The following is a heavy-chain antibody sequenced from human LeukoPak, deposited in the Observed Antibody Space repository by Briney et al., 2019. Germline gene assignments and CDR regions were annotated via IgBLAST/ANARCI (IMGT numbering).Heavy chain of an antibody. J-gene: IGHJ1*01. CDR2: INSDGSST. V-gene: IGHV3-74*01. Sequence: GGSLRLSCAAFGFTFTTNWMHWVRQAPGKGLVWVSRINSDGSSTSYADSVKGRFTISRDNAKNTLYLQMNSLRGEDTAVYYCGRDGWGDSIGYYYSWGQGDQVTVSS. CDR3: GRDGWGDSIGYYYS. CDR1: GFTFTTNW. D-gene: IGHD3-22*01.